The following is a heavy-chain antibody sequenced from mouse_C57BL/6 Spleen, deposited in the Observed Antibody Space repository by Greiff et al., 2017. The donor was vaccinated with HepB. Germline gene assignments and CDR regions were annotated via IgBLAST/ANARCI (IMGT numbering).Heavy chain of an antibody. CDR1: GFNIKDDY. CDR3: TTGGYFDY. CDR2: IDPENGDT. D-gene: IGHD1-1*02. J-gene: IGHJ2*01. Sequence: EVQLVESGAELVRPGASVKLSCTASGFNIKDDYMHWVKQRPEQGLEWIGWIDPENGDTEYASKFQGKATITADTSSNTAYLQLSSLTSEDTAVYYCTTGGYFDYWGQGTTLTVSS. V-gene: IGHV14-4*01.